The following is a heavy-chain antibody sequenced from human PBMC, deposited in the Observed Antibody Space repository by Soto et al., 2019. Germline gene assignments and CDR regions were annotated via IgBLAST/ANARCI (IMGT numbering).Heavy chain of an antibody. Sequence: GGSLRLSCISSGFTFRTYTMNWVRQAPGKGLEWVSGIRGFSPYTFYAESVKGRFTISRDNAKNSLYLQMDSLRAEDTAVYYCARDRGYDAHDYYYNAMDDCRQGPTVTACS. D-gene: IGHD3-10*01. CDR2: IRGFSPYT. CDR1: GFTFRTYT. CDR3: ARDRGYDAHDYYYNAMDD. J-gene: IGHJ6*02. V-gene: IGHV3-21*01.